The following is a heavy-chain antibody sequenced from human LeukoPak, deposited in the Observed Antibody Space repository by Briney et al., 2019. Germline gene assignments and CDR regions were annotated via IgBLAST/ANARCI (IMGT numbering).Heavy chain of an antibody. CDR3: ARDPELYAFDI. V-gene: IGHV4-59*01. Sequence: PSETLSLTCTVSGGSISSYYWSWIRQPPGKGLEWIGYIYYSGSTNYNPSLTSRVTISVDTSKNQFSLKLSSVTAADTAVYYCARDPELYAFDIWGQGTMVTVSS. J-gene: IGHJ3*02. CDR2: IYYSGST. CDR1: GGSISSYY. D-gene: IGHD3-10*01.